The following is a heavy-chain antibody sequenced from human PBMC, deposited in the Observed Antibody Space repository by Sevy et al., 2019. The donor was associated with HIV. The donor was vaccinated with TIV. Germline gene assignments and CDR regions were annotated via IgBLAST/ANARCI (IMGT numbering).Heavy chain of an antibody. V-gene: IGHV3-30-3*01. CDR3: ARDGGYDSRGYDLSNY. Sequence: GGSLRLSCAASGFTFSTYAMHWVRQAPGKGLEWVAVISYDGSNTYYADSVKGRFTISRDSSKNTLYLQMNSLRAEDTAVYFCARDGGYDSRGYDLSNYRGQGTLVTVSS. J-gene: IGHJ4*02. CDR2: ISYDGSNT. CDR1: GFTFSTYA. D-gene: IGHD3-22*01.